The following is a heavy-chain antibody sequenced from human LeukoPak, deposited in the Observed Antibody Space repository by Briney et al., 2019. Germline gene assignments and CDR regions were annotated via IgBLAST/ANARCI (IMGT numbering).Heavy chain of an antibody. Sequence: SETLSLTCTVSGGSISSGSYYWSWIRQPAGKGLEWIGRIYTSGSTNYNPSLKSRVTISVDTSKNQFSLKLSSVTAADTAVYYCARTWTDSGYFDYWGQGTLVTVSS. V-gene: IGHV4-61*02. CDR2: IYTSGST. J-gene: IGHJ4*02. CDR1: GGSISSGSYY. CDR3: ARTWTDSGYFDY. D-gene: IGHD3-22*01.